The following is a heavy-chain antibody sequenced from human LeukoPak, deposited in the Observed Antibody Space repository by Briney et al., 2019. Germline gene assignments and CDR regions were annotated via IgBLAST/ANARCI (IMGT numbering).Heavy chain of an antibody. D-gene: IGHD2-2*01. J-gene: IGHJ4*02. Sequence: PVASVKVSCKASGYTFTSYGISWVRQAPGQGLEWMGRIDPNNGGTHFAQKFQGRVTMTRDTSINTAYMELSRLTPDDTAVYSCATGPGAQPLDYWGQGTLVTVSS. V-gene: IGHV1-2*06. CDR1: GYTFTSYG. CDR2: IDPNNGGT. CDR3: ATGPGAQPLDY.